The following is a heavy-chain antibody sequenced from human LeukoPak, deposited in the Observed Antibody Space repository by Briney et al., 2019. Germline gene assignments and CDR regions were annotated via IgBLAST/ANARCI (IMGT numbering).Heavy chain of an antibody. CDR2: IKQDAGTE. CDR3: ARGSRDSSGYRYYLNY. Sequence: GGSLRLSCAASGFTFSSYWMSWVRQAPGKGLEWVASIKQDAGTEYSVDSLKGRFTISRDNAYNSLYLQMNSLRAEHTAVYFCARGSRDSSGYRYYLNYWGQGTLVTVSS. CDR1: GFTFSSYW. V-gene: IGHV3-7*01. D-gene: IGHD3-22*01. J-gene: IGHJ4*02.